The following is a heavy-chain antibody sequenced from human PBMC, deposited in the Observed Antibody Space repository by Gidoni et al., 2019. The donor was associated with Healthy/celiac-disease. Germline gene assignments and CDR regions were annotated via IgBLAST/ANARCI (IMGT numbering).Heavy chain of an antibody. CDR3: ARTTTVPTGDYGMDV. Sequence: QVQLQQWGAGLLKPSETLSLTCAVYGGSFSGYYWSWIRQPPGKGLEWIGEINHSGSTNYNPSLKSRVTISVDTSKNQFSLKLSSVTAADTAVYYCARTTTVPTGDYGMDVWGQGTTVTVSS. CDR2: INHSGST. J-gene: IGHJ6*02. D-gene: IGHD4-4*01. CDR1: GGSFSGYY. V-gene: IGHV4-34*01.